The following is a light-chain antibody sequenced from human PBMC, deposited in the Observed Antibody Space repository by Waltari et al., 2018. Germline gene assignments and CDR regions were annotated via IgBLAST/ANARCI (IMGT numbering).Light chain of an antibody. Sequence: DSQLTQSPSTLSASVGDTVTITCRASQSISNWLAWYQLRPGKAPKLLIYAASSLGSGVPSRFSGSGSRTEFTLTISSLQPDDFATYYCQQYDTYSLSFGGGTKVEIK. CDR1: QSISNW. V-gene: IGKV1-5*03. CDR3: QQYDTYSLS. CDR2: AAS. J-gene: IGKJ4*01.